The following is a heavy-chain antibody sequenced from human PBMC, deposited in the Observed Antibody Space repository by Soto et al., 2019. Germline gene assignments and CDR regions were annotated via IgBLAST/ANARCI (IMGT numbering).Heavy chain of an antibody. CDR1: GFSFTTYA. D-gene: IGHD3-10*01. Sequence: GGSLRLSCAASGFSFTTYAMHWVRQAPGKGQQYVAAISTDGGGTYYADSVKGRFTISRDNSKNTLYLQMGSLRGEDMAVYYCARYGSGSSYDHWGQGTLVTVSS. J-gene: IGHJ5*02. CDR2: ISTDGGGT. CDR3: ARYGSGSSYDH. V-gene: IGHV3-64*02.